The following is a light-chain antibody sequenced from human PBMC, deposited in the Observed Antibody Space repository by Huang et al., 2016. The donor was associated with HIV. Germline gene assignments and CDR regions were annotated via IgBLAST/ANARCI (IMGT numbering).Light chain of an antibody. CDR1: QGISTY. Sequence: IQLTQSPSSLSASVGDRVNITCRASQGISTYLAWYQQKPGRAPKLLIYAASTLQSGVPSRFSVSLSGTDFTLTISSLQPEDFATYYCQQFNSYPLTFGPGTKVDIK. CDR3: QQFNSYPLT. CDR2: AAS. J-gene: IGKJ3*01. V-gene: IGKV1-9*01.